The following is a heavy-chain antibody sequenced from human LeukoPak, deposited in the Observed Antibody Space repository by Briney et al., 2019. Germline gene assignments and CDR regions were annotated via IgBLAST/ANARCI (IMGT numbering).Heavy chain of an antibody. J-gene: IGHJ5*02. CDR1: GYTFASYG. V-gene: IGHV1-18*01. CDR3: ARDGWSLGP. Sequence: ASVTVSCKASGYTFASYGVTWVRQAPGQGPEWMAWISVYSGNTEYAQKFQDRVTLTADTSTSTVYMELRGLRSDDTAVYYCARDGWSLGPWGQGTLVTVSS. CDR2: ISVYSGNT. D-gene: IGHD2-8*01.